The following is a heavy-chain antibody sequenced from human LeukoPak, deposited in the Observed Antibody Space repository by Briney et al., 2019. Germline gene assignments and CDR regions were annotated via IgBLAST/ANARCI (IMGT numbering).Heavy chain of an antibody. J-gene: IGHJ6*02. CDR2: IYFSGSS. CDR1: GGSISSGGYY. Sequence: PSETLTLTCTVSGGSISSGGYYWSWIRQHPGKGLEWIVYIYFSGSSYYNSYLKSLVTISVDTSKNQFSLKLSSVTAADTAVYYCARDQSGEEDYYYGMDVWGQGTTVTVSS. D-gene: IGHD3-10*01. V-gene: IGHV4-31*01. CDR3: ARDQSGEEDYYYGMDV.